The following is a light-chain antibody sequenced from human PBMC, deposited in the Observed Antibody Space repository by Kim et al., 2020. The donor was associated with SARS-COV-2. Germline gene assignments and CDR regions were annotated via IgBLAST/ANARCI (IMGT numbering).Light chain of an antibody. CDR2: KTD. CDR1: RSNIGSNT. V-gene: IGLV1-44*01. Sequence: QSVLNQPPSASGTPGQRVTISCSGSRSNIGSNTVDWYQQFPGTAPKLVIYKTDQRPSGVPDRFSGSKSGTSASLAISGLQSEDECHYYCAAWDDRLNALIFGGGTQLTVL. CDR3: AAWDDRLNALI. J-gene: IGLJ2*01.